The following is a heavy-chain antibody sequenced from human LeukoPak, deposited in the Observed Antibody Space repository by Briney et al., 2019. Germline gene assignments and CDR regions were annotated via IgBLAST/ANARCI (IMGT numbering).Heavy chain of an antibody. CDR3: ARRPGWYGSGSYYPPFDY. D-gene: IGHD3-10*01. CDR2: INHSGST. CDR1: GGSFSGYY. J-gene: IGHJ4*02. V-gene: IGHV4-34*01. Sequence: SETLSLTCAVYGGSFSGYYWSWIRQPPGKGLEWIREINHSGSTNYNPSLKSRVTISVDTSKNQFSLKLSSVTAADTAVYYCARRPGWYGSGSYYPPFDYWGQGTLVTVSS.